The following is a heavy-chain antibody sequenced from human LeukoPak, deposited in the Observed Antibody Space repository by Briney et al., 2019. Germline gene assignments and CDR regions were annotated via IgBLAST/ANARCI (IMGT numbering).Heavy chain of an antibody. V-gene: IGHV1-2*02. CDR2: INPNSGGT. CDR1: GYTFTGYY. CDR3: ARARITMVRGHHNWFDP. D-gene: IGHD3-10*01. J-gene: IGHJ5*02. Sequence: GASVKVSCKASGYTFTGYYMHWVRQAPGQGLEWMGWINPNSGGTNYAQKFQGRVTMTRDTSISTAYMELSRLRSDDTAVYYCARARITMVRGHHNWFDPWGQGTLVTVSS.